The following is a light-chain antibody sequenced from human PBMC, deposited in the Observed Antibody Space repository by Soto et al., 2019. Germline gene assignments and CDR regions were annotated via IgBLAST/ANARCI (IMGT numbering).Light chain of an antibody. CDR3: QQYSAYPYT. CDR2: DAS. J-gene: IGKJ2*01. Sequence: DIEMTQSPSTLSASVGDRVTFTCRASQSINYWLAWYHQKPGKAPKLLIYDASSLESGVPSAFSGSGSGTEFTLTISSLQPDDFATYYCQQYSAYPYTFGQGTKLEIK. V-gene: IGKV1-5*01. CDR1: QSINYW.